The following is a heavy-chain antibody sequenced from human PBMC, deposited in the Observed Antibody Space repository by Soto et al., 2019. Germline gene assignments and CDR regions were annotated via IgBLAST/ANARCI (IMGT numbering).Heavy chain of an antibody. V-gene: IGHV3-23*01. J-gene: IGHJ4*02. CDR2: ISGSGDST. CDR1: GFTFSSYA. D-gene: IGHD6-13*01. CDR3: ARRGPGNYFDY. Sequence: EVQLLDSGGGLVQPGGSLRLSCAASGFTFSSYAMNWVRQAPGKGLEWVSVISGSGDSTYYADSGKGRFTISRDNSKNTLYLQMNSLTTEDAAVSYCARRGPGNYFDYWGQGTLVTVSS.